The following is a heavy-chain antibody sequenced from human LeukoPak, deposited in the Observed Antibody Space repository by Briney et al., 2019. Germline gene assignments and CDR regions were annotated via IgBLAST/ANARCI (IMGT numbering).Heavy chain of an antibody. V-gene: IGHV3-30*04. D-gene: IGHD5-24*01. CDR3: ARDWVGDGYTDY. J-gene: IGHJ4*02. CDR1: GFTFSSYA. CDR2: ISYDGSNK. Sequence: GRSLRLSCAASGFTFSSYAMHWVRQAPGKGLEWVAVISYDGSNKYYADSVKGRFTISRDNSKNTLYLQMNSLRAEDTAVYYCARDWVGDGYTDYWGQGTLVTVSS.